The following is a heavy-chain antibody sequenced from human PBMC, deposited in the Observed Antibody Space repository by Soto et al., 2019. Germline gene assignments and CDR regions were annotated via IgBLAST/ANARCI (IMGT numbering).Heavy chain of an antibody. CDR1: GGSISTTYW. Sequence: QVQLQESGPGLVKPSGTLSLTCAVSGGSISTTYWWSWVRQSPGKGLEWIGEIHHGTGTNYNPSPTPPLTISLDKSTTQLFLRLTSVTVAATAVYYCARNDSYDLDVWGQGTTVTVSS. CDR2: IHHGTGT. V-gene: IGHV4-4*02. CDR3: ARNDSYDLDV. D-gene: IGHD2-21*01. J-gene: IGHJ6*02.